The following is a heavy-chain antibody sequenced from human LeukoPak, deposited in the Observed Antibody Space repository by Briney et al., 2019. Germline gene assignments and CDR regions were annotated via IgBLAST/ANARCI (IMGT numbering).Heavy chain of an antibody. CDR1: GGTFSSYA. V-gene: IGHV1-18*01. J-gene: IGHJ4*02. CDR2: ISAYNGNT. Sequence: ASVKVSCKASGGTFSSYAISWVRQAPGQGLEWMGWISAYNGNTNYAQKLQGRVTMTTDTSTSTAYMELRSLRSDDTAVYYCASGTPEYYDSSGYYPSFDYWGQGTLVTVSS. D-gene: IGHD3-22*01. CDR3: ASGTPEYYDSSGYYPSFDY.